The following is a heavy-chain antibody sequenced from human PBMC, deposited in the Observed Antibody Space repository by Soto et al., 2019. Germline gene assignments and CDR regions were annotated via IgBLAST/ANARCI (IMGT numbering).Heavy chain of an antibody. CDR3: AKEGGGYRFDH. Sequence: SEALYITRTVSGYAMSGYFWSWLRQPPGKGPEWIGHIYYSGSTNYNPSLKSRLTISVGTSKNQFSLKLSSVTAADTAVYYCAKEGGGYRFDHWGQGTLVTVSS. D-gene: IGHD3-16*02. V-gene: IGHV4-59*01. CDR2: IYYSGST. CDR1: GYAMSGYF. J-gene: IGHJ4*02.